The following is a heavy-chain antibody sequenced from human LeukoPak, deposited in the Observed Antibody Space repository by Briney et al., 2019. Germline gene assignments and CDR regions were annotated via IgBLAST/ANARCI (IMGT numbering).Heavy chain of an antibody. J-gene: IGHJ4*02. CDR1: GFTFSSYW. V-gene: IGHV3-74*01. Sequence: GASLRLSCAASGFTFSSYWMHWVRQVPGKGLVWVSRIKSDGSSTSYADSVKGRFTMSRDNAKNTLYLQMNSLRAEDTAVYYCVRESRTDYYGDFWGQGTLVTVSS. CDR2: IKSDGSST. CDR3: VRESRTDYYGDF. D-gene: IGHD3-10*01.